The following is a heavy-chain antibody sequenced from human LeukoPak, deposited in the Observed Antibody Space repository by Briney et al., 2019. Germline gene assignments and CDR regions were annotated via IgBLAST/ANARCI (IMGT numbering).Heavy chain of an antibody. D-gene: IGHD3-3*01. J-gene: IGHJ4*02. CDR1: GGSFSGYY. CDR2: INHSGST. Sequence: PSETLSLTCAVFGGSFSGYYWSWIRQPPGKGLEWIGDINHSGSTNYNPSLKSRVTISVDTSKNQFSLKLSSVTAADTAVYYCARGPRITIFGVVRGPYYFDYWGQGTLVTVSS. CDR3: ARGPRITIFGVVRGPYYFDY. V-gene: IGHV4-34*01.